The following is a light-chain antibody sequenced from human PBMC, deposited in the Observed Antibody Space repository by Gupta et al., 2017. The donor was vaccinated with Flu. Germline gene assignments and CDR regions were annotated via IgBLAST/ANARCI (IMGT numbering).Light chain of an antibody. CDR3: QQYNIYPT. CDR2: KAS. V-gene: IGKV1-5*03. Sequence: SPSTLSASVGDRVTITCRASQSISSWLAWYQQKPGKAPNLLIHKASSLESGVPSRFGGSGSGTEFTLTISSLQPDDFATYYCQQYNIYPTFGQGTKVEIK. CDR1: QSISSW. J-gene: IGKJ1*01.